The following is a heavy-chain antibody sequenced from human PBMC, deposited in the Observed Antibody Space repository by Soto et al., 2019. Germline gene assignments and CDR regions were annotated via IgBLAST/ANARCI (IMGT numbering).Heavy chain of an antibody. CDR1: GCTFDNYV. V-gene: IGHV3-9*01. Sequence: GGSLRLSCAASGCTFDNYVMYWVRQAPGKGLEWVSGISWNSAIIGYAYSVKGRFTMSRDNAMNSLYLQMNSLRPEDTALYYCAKDRRGSSWSDGFDTWGHGTMVTVS. J-gene: IGHJ3*02. CDR2: ISWNSAII. D-gene: IGHD6-13*01. CDR3: AKDRRGSSWSDGFDT.